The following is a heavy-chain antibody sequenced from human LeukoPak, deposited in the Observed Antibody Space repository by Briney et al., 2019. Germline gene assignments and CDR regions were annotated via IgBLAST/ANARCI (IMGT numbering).Heavy chain of an antibody. CDR3: AREKKGARPLDY. D-gene: IGHD3-16*01. V-gene: IGHV3-7*03. CDR1: GFTFSSYW. CDR2: IKEDGSEK. Sequence: GGSLRLSCAASGFTFSSYWMSWVRQAPGKGLEWVANIKEDGSEKYYVDSVKGRFTISRDNAKNSLYLQMNSLRAEDTAMYYCAREKKGARPLDYWGQGTLVTVSS. J-gene: IGHJ4*02.